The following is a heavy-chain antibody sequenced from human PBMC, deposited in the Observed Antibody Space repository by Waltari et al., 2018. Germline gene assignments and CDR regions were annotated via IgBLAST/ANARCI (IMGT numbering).Heavy chain of an antibody. CDR3: STWLRAHFDY. CDR1: GFTFSSYT. V-gene: IGHV3-23*01. CDR2: ISDPATGNT. D-gene: IGHD5-12*01. J-gene: IGHJ4*02. Sequence: EVQLLESGGALVKPGGSLRLPCAASGFTFSSYTLIWFGQAPGKGLEWVSTISDPATGNTHYADSVKGRFTISRDDSRNTVYLQMNGLIAEDTAVYYCSTWLRAHFDYWGQGTPVTVSS.